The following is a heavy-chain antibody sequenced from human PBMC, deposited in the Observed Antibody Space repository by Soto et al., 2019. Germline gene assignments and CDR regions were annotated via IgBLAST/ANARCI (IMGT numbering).Heavy chain of an antibody. V-gene: IGHV3-30*18. J-gene: IGHJ6*02. D-gene: IGHD3-10*01. CDR2: ISYDGNNK. CDR1: GFMFSSFG. Sequence: QVQLVESGGGVVQPGRSLRLSCAASGFMFSSFGMHWVRQAPGKGLEWVAIISYDGNNKDYADSVKGRFTISKDKSKNTLHLQMNSLRAEDTAVYYCAKDSFRGLTIPPSYYDYGMDVWGQGSTVTVSS. CDR3: AKDSFRGLTIPPSYYDYGMDV.